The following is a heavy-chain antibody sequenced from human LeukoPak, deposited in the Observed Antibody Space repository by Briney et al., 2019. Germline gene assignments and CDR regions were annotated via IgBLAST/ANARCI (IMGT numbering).Heavy chain of an antibody. D-gene: IGHD6-13*01. CDR2: INPNSGGT. Sequence: ASVKVSCKASGYTFTGYYMHWVRHAPGQGLEWMGRINPNSGGTNYAQKFQGRVTMTRDTSISTAYMELSRLRSDDTAVYYCARVLGYSSSWYHYFDYWGQGTLVTVSS. CDR3: ARVLGYSSSWYHYFDY. J-gene: IGHJ4*02. CDR1: GYTFTGYY. V-gene: IGHV1-2*06.